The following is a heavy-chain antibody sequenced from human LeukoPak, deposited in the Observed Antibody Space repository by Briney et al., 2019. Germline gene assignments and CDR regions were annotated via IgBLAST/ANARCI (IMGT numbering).Heavy chain of an antibody. Sequence: GGSLRLSCAASGFTFSDYYMSWIRQAPGKGLEWVSYNSSSGSTIYYTDSVKGRFTISRDNAKNSLYLQMNSLRAEDTAVYYCARDALTTGAIAAADHYWYFDLWGRGTLVTVSS. CDR2: NSSSGSTI. D-gene: IGHD6-13*01. CDR1: GFTFSDYY. CDR3: ARDALTTGAIAAADHYWYFDL. J-gene: IGHJ2*01. V-gene: IGHV3-11*01.